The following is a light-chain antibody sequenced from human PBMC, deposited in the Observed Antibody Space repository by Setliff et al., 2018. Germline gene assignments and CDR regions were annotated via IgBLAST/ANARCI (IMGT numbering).Light chain of an antibody. Sequence: QSVLAQPRSVSGSPEQSVTISCTGTSSDVGGYNYVSWYQQHPGKAPKLMIYDVSKRPSGVPDRFSGSKSGNTASLTISGLQAEDEADYYCCSYAGSYTYVFGTGTRSPS. J-gene: IGLJ1*01. CDR3: CSYAGSYTYV. V-gene: IGLV2-11*01. CDR1: SSDVGGYNY. CDR2: DVS.